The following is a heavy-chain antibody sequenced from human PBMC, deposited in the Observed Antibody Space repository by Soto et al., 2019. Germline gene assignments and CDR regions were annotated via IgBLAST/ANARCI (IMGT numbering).Heavy chain of an antibody. J-gene: IGHJ4*02. V-gene: IGHV1-69*01. CDR2: IIPIFGTA. Sequence: VRQAPGQGLEWMGGIIPIFGTANYAQKFQGRVTITADESTSTAYMELSSLRSEDTAVYDCAREKATGTDYFDYWGQGTLVTVSS. CDR3: AREKATGTDYFDY. D-gene: IGHD1-1*01.